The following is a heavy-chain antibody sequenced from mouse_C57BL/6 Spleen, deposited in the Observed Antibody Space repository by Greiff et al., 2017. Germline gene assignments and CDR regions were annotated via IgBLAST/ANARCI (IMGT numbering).Heavy chain of an antibody. CDR1: GYTFTSYW. Sequence: VQLQQSGAELAKPGASVKLSCKASGYTFTSYWMHWVKQRPGQGLEWIGYINPSSGYTKYNQKFKDKATLTADKYSSTAYMQLSSLTYEDSAVYYCARLTTVVANYAMDYWGQGTSVTVSS. D-gene: IGHD1-1*01. J-gene: IGHJ4*01. V-gene: IGHV1-7*01. CDR2: INPSSGYT. CDR3: ARLTTVVANYAMDY.